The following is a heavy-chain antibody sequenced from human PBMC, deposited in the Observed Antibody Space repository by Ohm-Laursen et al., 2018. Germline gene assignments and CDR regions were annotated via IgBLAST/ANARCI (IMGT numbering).Heavy chain of an antibody. CDR2: IIPIIGTA. J-gene: IGHJ4*02. CDR1: GGTFSSYA. CDR3: TRGNDFWSAHY. V-gene: IGHV1-69*01. Sequence: GSSVKVSCKASGGTFSSYAISWVRQAPGQGLEWMGGIIPIIGTANYAQKFQGRVTITADESTSTAYMELSSLISEDTAVYYCTRGNDFWSAHYWGQGTLVTVSS. D-gene: IGHD3-3*01.